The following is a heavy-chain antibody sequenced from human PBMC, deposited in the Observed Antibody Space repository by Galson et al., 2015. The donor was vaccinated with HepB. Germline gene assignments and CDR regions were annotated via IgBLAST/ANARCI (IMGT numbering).Heavy chain of an antibody. CDR2: IYYSGST. D-gene: IGHD2-15*01. Sequence: SETLSLTCTVSGGSISSSSYYWGWIRQPPGKGLEWIGSIYYSGSTYYNPSLKSRVTISVDTSKNQFSLKLSSVTAADTAVYYCARHSISPELPYYFDYWGQGTLVTVSS. V-gene: IGHV4-39*01. J-gene: IGHJ4*02. CDR1: GGSISSSSYY. CDR3: ARHSISPELPYYFDY.